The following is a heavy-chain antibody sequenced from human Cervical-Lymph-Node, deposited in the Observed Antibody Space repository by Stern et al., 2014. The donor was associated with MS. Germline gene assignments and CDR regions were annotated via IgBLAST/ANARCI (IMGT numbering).Heavy chain of an antibody. D-gene: IGHD2/OR15-2a*01. CDR1: GFTFSGSA. CDR3: TRHPFLGGRDV. Sequence: EVQLVESGGGLVQPGGSLKLSCAASGFTFSGSAMHWVRQASGQGLEWVGRIRSKANSYATAYAASVKGRFTISRDDSKNTAYLQMNSLKTEDTAVYYCTRHPFLGGRDVWGQGTTVTVSS. V-gene: IGHV3-73*01. J-gene: IGHJ6*02. CDR2: IRSKANSYAT.